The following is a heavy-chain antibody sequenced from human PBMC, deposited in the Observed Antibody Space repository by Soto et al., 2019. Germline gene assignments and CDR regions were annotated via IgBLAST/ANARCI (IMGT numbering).Heavy chain of an antibody. J-gene: IGHJ4*02. V-gene: IGHV4-59*11. Sequence: SETLSLTCTVSGGSMSSHYWTWLRQPPGKGLEWIGYISYSGSSYYNPSLKSRVTISADTSRNQFALRLTSVIAADTAVYFCARADPDASVGFWGQGTLVTVSS. CDR3: ARADPDASVGF. D-gene: IGHD3-16*01. CDR1: GGSMSSHY. CDR2: ISYSGSS.